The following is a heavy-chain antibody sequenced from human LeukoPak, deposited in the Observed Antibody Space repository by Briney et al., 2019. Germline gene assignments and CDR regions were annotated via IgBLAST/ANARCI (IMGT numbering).Heavy chain of an antibody. D-gene: IGHD3-16*02. CDR3: ATAPYEYIWGTYRTNWFDP. CDR2: SYYSGNT. V-gene: IGHV4-30-4*01. Sequence: KSSETLSLTCTVSGGAISSGDYYWSWIRQPPGKGLEWIGYSYYSGNTYYNPSLKSRVTISMDTSKNQFSLKLNSMTAADTAVYYCATAPYEYIWGTYRTNWFDPWGQGTLVTVSS. J-gene: IGHJ5*02. CDR1: GGAISSGDYY.